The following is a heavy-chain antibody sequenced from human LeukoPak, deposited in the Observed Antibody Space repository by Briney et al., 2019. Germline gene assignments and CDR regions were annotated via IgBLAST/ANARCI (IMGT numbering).Heavy chain of an antibody. D-gene: IGHD3-10*01. CDR2: INHSGST. V-gene: IGHV4-34*01. J-gene: IGHJ2*01. CDR3: SRGSPPYYYCSGSRRHFDL. CDR1: GGSFSGYY. Sequence: SETLSLTCAVYGGSFSGYYWSWIRQPPGKGLEWIGEINHSGSTNYNPSLKSRVTISVDTSKNQFSLKLSSVTAADPAVYYWSRGSPPYYYCSGSRRHFDLWGRGTLVTVSS.